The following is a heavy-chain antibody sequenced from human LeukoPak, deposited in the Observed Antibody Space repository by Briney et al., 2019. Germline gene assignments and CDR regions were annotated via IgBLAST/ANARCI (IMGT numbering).Heavy chain of an antibody. D-gene: IGHD4-17*01. V-gene: IGHV4-31*03. CDR1: GGSISSGRYY. CDR3: ARAHLDYGTYDY. J-gene: IGHJ4*02. Sequence: RASETLTLTCTVSGGSISSGRYYWSWIRQHPGKGLEWIGYIYYSGSTYYNPSLKSRVTISVDTSKNQFSLKLSSVTAADTAVYYCARAHLDYGTYDYWGQGTLVTVSS. CDR2: IYYSGST.